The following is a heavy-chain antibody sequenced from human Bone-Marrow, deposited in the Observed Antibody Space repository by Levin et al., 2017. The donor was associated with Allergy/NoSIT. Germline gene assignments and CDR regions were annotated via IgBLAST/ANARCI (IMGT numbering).Heavy chain of an antibody. D-gene: IGHD1-26*01. CDR1: GGSFSSYY. V-gene: IGHV4-59*01. CDR3: ARWDDTSGFDY. Sequence: SETLSLTCTVSGGSFSSYYWTWIRQPPERGLEWIASMHYTGITKYSPALKSRVSISVDTSKYQVSLKLTSVTSADTAVYFCARWDDTSGFDYWGQGTAVTVSS. CDR2: MHYTGIT. J-gene: IGHJ4*03.